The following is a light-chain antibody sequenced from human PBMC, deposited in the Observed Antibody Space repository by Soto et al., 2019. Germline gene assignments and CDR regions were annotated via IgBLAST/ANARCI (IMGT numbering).Light chain of an antibody. V-gene: IGLV2-14*01. CDR3: SSYTRSNTHWV. CDR2: EVS. J-gene: IGLJ3*02. Sequence: QSALTQPAYVSGSPGQSITISCTGTSSDVGGYNYVSWYQQHPGKAPKLMIYEVSNRPSGVSNRFSGSKSGNTASLTISGLQAEDEADYYCSSYTRSNTHWVFGGGTKVTV. CDR1: SSDVGGYNY.